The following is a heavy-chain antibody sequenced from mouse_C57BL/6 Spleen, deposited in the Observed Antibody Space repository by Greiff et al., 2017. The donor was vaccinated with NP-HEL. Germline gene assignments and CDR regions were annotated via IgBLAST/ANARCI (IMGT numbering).Heavy chain of an antibody. Sequence: EVKLVESGGGLVQPGGSLKLSCAASGFTFSDYYMYWVRQTPEKRLGWVAYISNGGGSTYYPDTVKGRFTISRDNAKNTLYLQMSRLKSEDTAMYYCARQGNDYDVYYAMDYWGQGTSVTVSS. CDR2: ISNGGGST. CDR1: GFTFSDYY. D-gene: IGHD2-4*01. J-gene: IGHJ4*01. V-gene: IGHV5-12*01. CDR3: ARQGNDYDVYYAMDY.